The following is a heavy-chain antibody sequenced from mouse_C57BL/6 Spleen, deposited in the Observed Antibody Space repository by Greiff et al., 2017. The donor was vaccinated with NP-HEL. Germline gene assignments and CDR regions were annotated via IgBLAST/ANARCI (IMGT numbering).Heavy chain of an antibody. CDR3: ARAEACDGLAY. CDR1: GYTFTSYW. Sequence: QVQLKQPGAELVKPGASVKLSCTASGYTFTSYWMHWVKQRPGRGLEWIGRIDPNSGGTKYTEKFKSKATLTVDKPSSTAYMQLSSLTSEDSAVYNCARAEACDGLAYWGQGTLVTVSA. J-gene: IGHJ3*01. D-gene: IGHD1-1*01. CDR2: IDPNSGGT. V-gene: IGHV1-72*01.